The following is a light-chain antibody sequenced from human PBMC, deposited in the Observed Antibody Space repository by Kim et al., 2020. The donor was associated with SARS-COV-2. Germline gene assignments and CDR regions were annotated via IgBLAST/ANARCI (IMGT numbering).Light chain of an antibody. CDR3: QQYNNWPTT. CDR1: QSVSSN. CDR2: GAS. Sequence: EIVMTQSPATLSVSPGERATLSCRASQSVSSNLAWYQQKPGQAPRLLIYGASTRATGIPARFGGSGSGTEFTLTISSLQSEDFAVYYCQQYNNWPTTFGQGTKVDIK. V-gene: IGKV3-15*01. J-gene: IGKJ1*01.